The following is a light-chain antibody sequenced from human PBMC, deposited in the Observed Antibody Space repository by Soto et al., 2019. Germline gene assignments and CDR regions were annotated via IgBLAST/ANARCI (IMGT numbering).Light chain of an antibody. J-gene: IGKJ1*01. CDR2: DAS. CDR3: QQRSNWPRT. CDR1: QSVSSY. Sequence: EIVLTQSPDTLSLSPGERATLSCRASQSVSSYLAWYQQKPGQAPRLLIYDASNRATGIPARFSGSGSGTDFTLTISSLEPEEFGVYYCQQRSNWPRTFGQGTKVEIK. V-gene: IGKV3-11*01.